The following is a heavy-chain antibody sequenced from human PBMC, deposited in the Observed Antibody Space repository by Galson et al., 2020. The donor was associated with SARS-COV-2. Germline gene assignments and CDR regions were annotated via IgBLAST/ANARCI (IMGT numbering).Heavy chain of an antibody. CDR2: IYSNDDK. CDR1: GFSLSTTGVG. D-gene: IGHD2-15*01. CDR3: ADSRYRCSEANCYDPFDY. Sequence: SGPTLVKPTETLTLTCMFSGFSLSTTGVGVGWIRQPPGKALEWLTLIYSNDDKRHSPSLKSRLTITKDTSKNQVVLKMTNMDPVDTTKYYWADSRYRCSEANCYDPFDYGGQGTLVTVSS. J-gene: IGHJ4*02. V-gene: IGHV2-5*01.